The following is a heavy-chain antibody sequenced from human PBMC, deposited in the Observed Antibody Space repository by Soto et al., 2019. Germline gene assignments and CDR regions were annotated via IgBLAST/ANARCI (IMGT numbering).Heavy chain of an antibody. CDR3: ACWGHIVPVAPSEFVR. D-gene: IGHD2-8*02. CDR1: GFPFTNYW. J-gene: IGHJ4*02. CDR2: ISPDGSDV. Sequence: AGAQRLPCEASGFPFTNYWMNWVRQTPGKGLMWVSRISPDGSDVGYADSVEGRFTVSRENAKNTQYLHMHSLSAADTAMYYCACWGHIVPVAPSEFVRWGRGTLVTVS. V-gene: IGHV3-74*01.